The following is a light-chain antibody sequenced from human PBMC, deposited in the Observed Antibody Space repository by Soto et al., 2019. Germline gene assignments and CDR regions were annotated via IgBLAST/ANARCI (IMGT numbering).Light chain of an antibody. CDR3: TAWDDSLNGVV. J-gene: IGLJ2*01. CDR2: YDD. V-gene: IGLV1-36*01. CDR1: SSNIGNNA. Sequence: QSVLTQPPSLSEAPRQRVTISCSGSSSNIGNNAVNWYQQLPGKAPKLLIYYDDLLPSGVSDRFSGSKSGTSASLAISGLQSEDEADYCCTAWDDSLNGVVFGGGTQLTVL.